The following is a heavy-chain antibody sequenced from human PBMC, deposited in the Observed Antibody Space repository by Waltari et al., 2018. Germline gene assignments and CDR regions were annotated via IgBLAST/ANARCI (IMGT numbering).Heavy chain of an antibody. CDR1: GGSISSSSYY. CDR3: ARPRRGGTPRDAFDI. V-gene: IGHV4-39*01. CDR2: IYYSGST. D-gene: IGHD3-16*01. Sequence: QLQLQESGPGLVKPSETLSLTCTVSGGSISSSSYYWGWIRQPPGKGLEWIGSIYYSGSTYYNPSLKSRVTISVDMSKNQFSLKLSSVTAADTAVYYCARPRRGGTPRDAFDIWGQGTMVTVSS. J-gene: IGHJ3*02.